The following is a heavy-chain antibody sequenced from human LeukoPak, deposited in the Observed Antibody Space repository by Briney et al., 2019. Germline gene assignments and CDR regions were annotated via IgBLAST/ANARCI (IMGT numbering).Heavy chain of an antibody. V-gene: IGHV1-2*02. Sequence: ASVKVSCKASGYTFTGYYMHWVRQAPGKGLEWMGWINPNSGGTNYAQKSQGRVTMTRDTSISTAYMELSRLRSDDTAVYYCARWVTTVTTNFDYWGQGTLVTVSS. CDR1: GYTFTGYY. CDR3: ARWVTTVTTNFDY. J-gene: IGHJ4*02. CDR2: INPNSGGT. D-gene: IGHD4-17*01.